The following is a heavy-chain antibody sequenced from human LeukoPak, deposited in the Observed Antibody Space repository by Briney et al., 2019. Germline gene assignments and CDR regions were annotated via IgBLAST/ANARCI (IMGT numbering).Heavy chain of an antibody. CDR2: IIPIFGTA. V-gene: IGHV1-69*05. Sequence: SVKVSCKASGGTFSSYAISWVRQAPGQGLEWMGGIIPIFGTANYAQKFQGRVTITTDESTSTACMGLSSLRSEDTAVYYCARDRNGRGRVTYYYDSSGSPHAFDIWGQGTMVTVSS. CDR1: GGTFSSYA. D-gene: IGHD3-22*01. CDR3: ARDRNGRGRVTYYYDSSGSPHAFDI. J-gene: IGHJ3*02.